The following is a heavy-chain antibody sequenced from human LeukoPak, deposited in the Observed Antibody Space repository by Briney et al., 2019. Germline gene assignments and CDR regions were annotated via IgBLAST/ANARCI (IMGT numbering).Heavy chain of an antibody. J-gene: IGHJ5*02. CDR2: IYHSGST. Sequence: TSETLSLTCTVSGYSISSGYYWGWIRQPPGKGLEWIGSIYHSGSTYYNPSLKSRVTISVDTSKNQFSLKLSSVTAADTAVYYCARAIVVVPAAMWFDPWGQGTLVTVSS. CDR1: GYSISSGYY. V-gene: IGHV4-38-2*02. D-gene: IGHD2-2*01. CDR3: ARAIVVVPAAMWFDP.